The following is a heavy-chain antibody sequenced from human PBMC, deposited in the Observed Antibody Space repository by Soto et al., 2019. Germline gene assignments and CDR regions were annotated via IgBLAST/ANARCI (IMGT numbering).Heavy chain of an antibody. Sequence: LLSAAYYGSCGGHCWRSFLQPPRKGLEWIGEINHSGSTNYNPPLTSRVTISVDTSKNHFSLKLSSVTAADTAVFYCAREGNSGLVHYYGMDVWGQGTTVTVS. CDR2: INHSGST. CDR3: AREGNSGLVHYYGMDV. J-gene: IGHJ6*02. D-gene: IGHD6-19*01. CDR1: YGSCGGHC. V-gene: IGHV4-34*01.